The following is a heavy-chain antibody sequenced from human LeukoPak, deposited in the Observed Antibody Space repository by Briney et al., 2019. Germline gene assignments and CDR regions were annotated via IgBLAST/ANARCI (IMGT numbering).Heavy chain of an antibody. V-gene: IGHV4-4*07. D-gene: IGHD3-10*01. CDR3: ARDSGTTGEVKFDP. J-gene: IGHJ5*02. CDR2: VYTSGST. CDR1: GGSISRYY. Sequence: SETLSLTCTVSGGSISRYYWSWIRQPAGKGLEWIGRVYTSGSTTYNPSLKSRVTMSIDTSKNQFSLEVSSVTAADTAEYYCARDSGTTGEVKFDPWGQGTLVTVSS.